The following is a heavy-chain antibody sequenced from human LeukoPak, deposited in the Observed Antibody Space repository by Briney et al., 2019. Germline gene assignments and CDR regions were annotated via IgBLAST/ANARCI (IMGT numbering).Heavy chain of an antibody. D-gene: IGHD3-22*01. CDR1: TGSVNSGVYY. J-gene: IGHJ4*02. Sequence: SETLSLTCSVSTGSVNSGVYYWGWVRQPPGMGLEWIGSIHSSGNSYCNPSLKSRVTLSVDTSKNQFSLKLSSVTAADRAVYYCAKHEGSYYDKSGYTFDFWGLGTLVTVSS. V-gene: IGHV4-39*01. CDR2: IHSSGNS. CDR3: AKHEGSYYDKSGYTFDF.